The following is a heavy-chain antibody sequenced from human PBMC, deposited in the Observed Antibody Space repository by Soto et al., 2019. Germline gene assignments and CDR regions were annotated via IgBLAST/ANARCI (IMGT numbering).Heavy chain of an antibody. Sequence: GASVKVSCKASGYTFTSYAMHWVRQAPGQRLEWMGWINAGNGNTKYSQKFQGRVTITRDTSASTAYMELSSLRSEDTAVYYCARDHDSSGYYYGYWGQGTLVTVSS. V-gene: IGHV1-3*01. CDR1: GYTFTSYA. J-gene: IGHJ4*02. D-gene: IGHD3-22*01. CDR3: ARDHDSSGYYYGY. CDR2: INAGNGNT.